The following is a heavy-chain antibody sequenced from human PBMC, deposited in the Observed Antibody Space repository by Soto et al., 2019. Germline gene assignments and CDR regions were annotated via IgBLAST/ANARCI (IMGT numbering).Heavy chain of an antibody. CDR1: GFIFSTYW. CDR3: VRGKGYFDH. V-gene: IGHV3-7*01. Sequence: GGSLRLSCAASGFIFSTYWMSWVRQAPGKGPEWVANIKQDGSEKHYVASVRGRFTISRDNAKNSLYLEINSLRAEDTAVYYCVRGKGYFDHWGQGTLVTVSS. CDR2: IKQDGSEK. J-gene: IGHJ4*01.